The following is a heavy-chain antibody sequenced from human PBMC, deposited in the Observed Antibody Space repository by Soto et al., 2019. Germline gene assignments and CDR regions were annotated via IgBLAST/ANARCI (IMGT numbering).Heavy chain of an antibody. CDR1: GFTFSSYS. Sequence: EVQLVESGGGLVKPGGSLRLSCAASGFTFSSYSMNWVRQAPGKGLEWVSSISSSSSYRYYADSVKGRFTISRDNAKNSLYLQMNSLRAEDTAVYYCASAFEYSSSSGPVDYWGQGTLVTVSS. D-gene: IGHD6-6*01. V-gene: IGHV3-21*01. CDR3: ASAFEYSSSSGPVDY. CDR2: ISSSSSYR. J-gene: IGHJ4*02.